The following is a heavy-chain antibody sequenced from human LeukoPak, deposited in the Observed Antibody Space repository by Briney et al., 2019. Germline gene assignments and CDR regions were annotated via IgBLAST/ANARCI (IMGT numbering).Heavy chain of an antibody. Sequence: PGGSLRLSCAASGFTFSSYWMSWVRQAPGMGLEWVANIKQDGSERYYVDSVKGRFTISRDNAKNSLYLQMNSLRAEDTAVYYCARGQENPTSYDYVWGSYRLYYFDHWGQGTLVTVSS. CDR3: ARGQENPTSYDYVWGSYRLYYFDH. J-gene: IGHJ4*02. CDR1: GFTFSSYW. D-gene: IGHD3-16*02. CDR2: IKQDGSER. V-gene: IGHV3-7*03.